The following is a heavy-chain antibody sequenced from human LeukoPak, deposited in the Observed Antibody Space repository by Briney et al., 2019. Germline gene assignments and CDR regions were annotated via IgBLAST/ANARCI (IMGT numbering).Heavy chain of an antibody. V-gene: IGHV3-23*01. CDR2: ISGSGGST. D-gene: IGHD6-6*01. CDR1: GFTFSSYA. J-gene: IGHJ6*03. Sequence: GGSLRLSCAASGFTFSSYAMSWVRQAPGKGLEWVSAISGSGGSTYYADSVKGRFTISRDNSKNTLYLQMNSLRAEDTAVYYCARDHYPSSIAARSHMDVWGKGTTVTVSS. CDR3: ARDHYPSSIAARSHMDV.